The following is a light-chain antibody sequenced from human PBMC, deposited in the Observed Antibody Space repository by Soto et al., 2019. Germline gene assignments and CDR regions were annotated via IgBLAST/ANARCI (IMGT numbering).Light chain of an antibody. CDR1: HDITSY. Sequence: DIQMTQSPSSLSASVGDRVTITCQASHDITSYFNWYQHKPGKAPKLLIYYASILEAGVPPRFSGSGSGTDFTFTISSLQPEDVATYYCQKCDYLPIFGPGTTVDLK. J-gene: IGKJ3*01. CDR2: YAS. CDR3: QKCDYLPI. V-gene: IGKV1-33*01.